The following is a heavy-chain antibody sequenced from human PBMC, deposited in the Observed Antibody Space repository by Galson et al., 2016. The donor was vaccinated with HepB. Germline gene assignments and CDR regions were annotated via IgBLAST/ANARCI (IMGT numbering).Heavy chain of an antibody. V-gene: IGHV4-4*02. CDR1: GGPISSSNW. CDR3: ARRISSMVTPWDV. Sequence: SETLSLTCDVSGGPISSSNWWGWVRQAPGKGLEWIGEIFHSGTTNYNPSLKSRVTILVDKSKKQFSLNLTSVTAADTAVYYCARRISSMVTPWDVWGKGTTVTVSS. CDR2: IFHSGTT. D-gene: IGHD2-21*02. J-gene: IGHJ6*04.